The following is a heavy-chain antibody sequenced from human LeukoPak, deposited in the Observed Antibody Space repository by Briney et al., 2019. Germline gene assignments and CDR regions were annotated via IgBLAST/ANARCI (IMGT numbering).Heavy chain of an antibody. J-gene: IGHJ4*02. Sequence: SVKVSCKASGGTFSSYAISWVRQAPGQGLDWMGRIIPILGIANYAQKFQGRVTITADKSTSTAYMELSSLRSEDTAVYYCARDEDDCSSTSCYLGYWGQGTLVTVSS. V-gene: IGHV1-69*04. CDR3: ARDEDDCSSTSCYLGY. CDR1: GGTFSSYA. D-gene: IGHD2-2*01. CDR2: IIPILGIA.